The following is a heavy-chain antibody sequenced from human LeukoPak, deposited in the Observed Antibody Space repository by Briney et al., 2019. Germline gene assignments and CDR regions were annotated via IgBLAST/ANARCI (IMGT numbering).Heavy chain of an antibody. D-gene: IGHD3-22*01. CDR1: GGSITGYS. J-gene: IGHJ4*02. CDR2: VYSSGVG. CDR3: AREEFLHEIDSSGYFVY. V-gene: IGHV4-4*07. Sequence: SETLSLTCTVSGGSITGYSWNWIRQPAGQGLEWLGRVYSSGVGNYNPSLTSRVTMSVDTSKNQFSLKLTSLTAADAAVYYCAREEFLHEIDSSGYFVYWGQGTLVTVSS.